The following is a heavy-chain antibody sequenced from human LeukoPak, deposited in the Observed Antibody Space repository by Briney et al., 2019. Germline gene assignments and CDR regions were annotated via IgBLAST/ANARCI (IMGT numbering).Heavy chain of an antibody. CDR1: GFTVSSNY. CDR3: ARGSLGWPLGWYYDSREGAYFDY. D-gene: IGHD3-22*01. V-gene: IGHV3-53*01. J-gene: IGHJ4*02. CDR2: TYSGGST. Sequence: GGSLRLSCAASGFTVSSNYMSWVRQAPGKGLEWVSVTYSGGSTYYADSVKGRFTISRDNPKNTLYLQMNSLRAEDTAVYYCARGSLGWPLGWYYDSREGAYFDYWGQGTLVTVSS.